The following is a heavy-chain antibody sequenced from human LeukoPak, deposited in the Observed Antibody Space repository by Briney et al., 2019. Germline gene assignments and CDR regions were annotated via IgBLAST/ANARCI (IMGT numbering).Heavy chain of an antibody. J-gene: IGHJ4*02. Sequence: SETLSLTCTVSGDSISNYYWSWIRQPPGKGLEWIGYIYYSGSTNYNPSLKSRVTISVDTSKNQLSLKLNSVTAADTAVYYCAREGLSDSSGYSPFDYWGQGTLVTVSS. CDR2: IYYSGST. CDR3: AREGLSDSSGYSPFDY. D-gene: IGHD3-22*01. CDR1: GDSISNYY. V-gene: IGHV4-59*01.